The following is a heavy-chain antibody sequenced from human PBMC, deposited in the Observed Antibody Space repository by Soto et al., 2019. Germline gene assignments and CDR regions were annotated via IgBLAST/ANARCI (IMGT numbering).Heavy chain of an antibody. Sequence: SETLSLTCTVSGGSISSYYWSWIRQPPGKGLEWIGYIYYSGSTNYNPSLKSRVTISVDTSKNQFSLKLSSVTAADTAVYYCARGADVVYYYMDVWGKGTTVTVSS. V-gene: IGHV4-59*01. CDR3: ARGADVVYYYMDV. D-gene: IGHD2-15*01. CDR1: GGSISSYY. CDR2: IYYSGST. J-gene: IGHJ6*03.